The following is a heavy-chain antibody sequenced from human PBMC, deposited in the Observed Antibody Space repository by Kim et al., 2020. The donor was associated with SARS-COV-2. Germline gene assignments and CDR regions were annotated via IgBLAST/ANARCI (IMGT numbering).Heavy chain of an antibody. V-gene: IGHV1-18*01. D-gene: IGHD2-15*01. CDR2: ISGYKGNT. CDR3: ARDLKAADGGKAGYFDL. CDR1: GYSFTSYG. J-gene: IGHJ2*01. Sequence: ASVKVSCKASGYSFTSYGISWVRQAPGQGLEWMGWISGYKGNTAVAPKLQGRVTLTADTSTTTAYMDLRSLRSDDTAVYYCARDLKAADGGKAGYFDLWG.